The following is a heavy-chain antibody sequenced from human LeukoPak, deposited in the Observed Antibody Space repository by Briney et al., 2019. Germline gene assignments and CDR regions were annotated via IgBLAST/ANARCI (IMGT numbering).Heavy chain of an antibody. CDR3: AKGYYVWGSYHLDY. J-gene: IGHJ4*02. V-gene: IGHV3-23*01. Sequence: GGSLRLSCAASGFTFSSYAMSWVRQAPGKGLEWVSAISGSGGSTYYADSVKGRFTISRDKSKNTLYLQMNSLRAEDTAVYYCAKGYYVWGSYHLDYWGQGTLVTVSS. CDR1: GFTFSSYA. D-gene: IGHD3-16*01. CDR2: ISGSGGST.